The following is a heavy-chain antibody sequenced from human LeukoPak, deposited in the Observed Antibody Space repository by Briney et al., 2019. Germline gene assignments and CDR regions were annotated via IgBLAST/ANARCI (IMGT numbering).Heavy chain of an antibody. CDR2: IRYDGSNK. V-gene: IGHV3-30*02. D-gene: IGHD4-11*01. Sequence: GGSLRLSCAASGFTFSSYGMHWVRQAPGMGLEWVAFIRYDGSNKYYADSVKGRFTISRDNSKNTLYLEMNSLRAEDTAVYYCAKDGRVYSKLTDAFDIWGQGTMVTVSS. CDR1: GFTFSSYG. CDR3: AKDGRVYSKLTDAFDI. J-gene: IGHJ3*02.